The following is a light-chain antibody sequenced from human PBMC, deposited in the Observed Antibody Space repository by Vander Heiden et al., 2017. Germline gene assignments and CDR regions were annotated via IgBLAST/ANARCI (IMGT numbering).Light chain of an antibody. CDR3: SSYTSSSTLV. CDR2: DVS. CDR1: SSDVGGYNY. Sequence: QSALTQPAPVPGLPELSITISCTRTSSDVGGYNYVSWYHQHPGKAHKLMIYDVSNRPSGVSNRFSGSKSGNTASLTISGLQAEDEADYYCSSYTSSSTLVFGTGTKVTVL. V-gene: IGLV2-14*01. J-gene: IGLJ1*01.